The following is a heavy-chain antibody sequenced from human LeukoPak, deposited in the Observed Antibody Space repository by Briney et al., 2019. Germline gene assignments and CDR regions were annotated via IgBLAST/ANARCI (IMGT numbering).Heavy chain of an antibody. D-gene: IGHD2-8*01. CDR1: GVTFSTYG. J-gene: IGHJ3*01. CDR2: IWHDGSHK. Sequence: GSLRLSCAASGVTFSTYGMHWVRPAPGKGLEWITVIWHDGSHKDYADSVKGRFTISRDNSKNTVYLQMNDLRAEDTALYYCARGWGSKVYASAFDVWGQGTMVTVSS. V-gene: IGHV3-33*01. CDR3: ARGWGSKVYASAFDV.